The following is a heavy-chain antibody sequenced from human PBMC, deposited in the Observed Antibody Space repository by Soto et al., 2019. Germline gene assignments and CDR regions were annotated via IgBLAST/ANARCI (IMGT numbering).Heavy chain of an antibody. J-gene: IGHJ6*03. CDR1: GGSIRSGGYY. CDR2: IYYSGST. Sequence: PSETLSLTCTVSGGSIRSGGYYLSWIRLHPGKGLEWIGYIYYSGSTYYNPSLKSRVTISVDTSKNQFSLKLSSVTAADTAVYYCARDRTRFGVVNPRYYKAVSGKGTTVTVSS. CDR3: ARDRTRFGVVNPRYYKAV. V-gene: IGHV4-31*03. D-gene: IGHD3-3*01.